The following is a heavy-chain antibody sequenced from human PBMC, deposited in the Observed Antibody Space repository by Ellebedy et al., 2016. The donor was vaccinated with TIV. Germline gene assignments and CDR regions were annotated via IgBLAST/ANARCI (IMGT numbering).Heavy chain of an antibody. CDR1: GDSVSSGGPT. CDR3: ARYTSGSKTFDY. V-gene: IGHV6-1*01. CDR2: TYYRSTWFN. D-gene: IGHD6-19*01. J-gene: IGHJ4*02. Sequence: SQTLSLTCAISGDSVSSGGPTWNWIRQSPSRGLEWLGRTYYRSTWFNEYAVSVRSRITISPDTSKNQFSLQLKSVTAEDTAVYYCARYTSGSKTFDYWGQGALVTVSS.